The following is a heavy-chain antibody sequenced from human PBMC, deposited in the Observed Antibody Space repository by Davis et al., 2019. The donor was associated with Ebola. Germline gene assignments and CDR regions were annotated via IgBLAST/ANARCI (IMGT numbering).Heavy chain of an antibody. CDR3: AREGSLEVLD. J-gene: IGHJ4*02. Sequence: ASVKVSCKASGFTFIDYYMHWVRQAPGQGPEWMGWINPNSGGTYYVQKFQGRVTLTRDTSITTAYMELSGLRSDDSAVYFCAREGSLEVLDWGQGTLITVSS. CDR2: INPNSGGT. D-gene: IGHD3-10*01. V-gene: IGHV1-2*02. CDR1: GFTFIDYY.